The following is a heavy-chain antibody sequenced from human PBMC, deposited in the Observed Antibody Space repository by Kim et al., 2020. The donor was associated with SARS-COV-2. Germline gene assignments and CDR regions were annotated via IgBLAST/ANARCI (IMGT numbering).Heavy chain of an antibody. CDR3: ARDMNPTVYDY. D-gene: IGHD4-4*01. J-gene: IGHJ4*02. CDR2: VNAANDET. CDR1: GYTFKSYP. V-gene: IGHV1-3*01. Sequence: ASVKVSCKASGYTFKSYPIHWLRQAPGQRLEWMGWVNAANDETKYSQKFQGRVTITRDTSASTAYMDLRSLRFEDTAIYYCARDMNPTVYDYWGQGTLVT.